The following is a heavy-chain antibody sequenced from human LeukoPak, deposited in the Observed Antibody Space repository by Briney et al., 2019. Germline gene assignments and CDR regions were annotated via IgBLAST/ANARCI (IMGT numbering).Heavy chain of an antibody. D-gene: IGHD2-2*01. CDR1: GFTFSSYW. Sequence: GGSLRLSCAASGFTFSSYWMSWVRQAPGKGLEGVANIKQDGSEKYYVDSVKGRFTISRDNAKNSLYLQMNSLRAEDTAVYYCARQNYCSSTSCYAFDYWGQGTLVTVSS. CDR2: IKQDGSEK. J-gene: IGHJ4*02. V-gene: IGHV3-7*01. CDR3: ARQNYCSSTSCYAFDY.